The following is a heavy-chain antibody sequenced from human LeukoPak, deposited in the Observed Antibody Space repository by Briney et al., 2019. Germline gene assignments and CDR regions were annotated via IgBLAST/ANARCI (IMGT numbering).Heavy chain of an antibody. CDR1: GGSISSTSNY. CDR3: ARGDFWSGQQLDY. D-gene: IGHD3-3*01. Sequence: PSETLSLTCSVSGGSISSTSNYWGWIRQAPGKGLEWIGSIHYSGSTYYNPSLKSRVTISVDTSKNQFSLKLSSVTAADTAVYYCARGDFWSGQQLDYWGQGTLVTVSS. J-gene: IGHJ4*02. CDR2: IHYSGST. V-gene: IGHV4-39*01.